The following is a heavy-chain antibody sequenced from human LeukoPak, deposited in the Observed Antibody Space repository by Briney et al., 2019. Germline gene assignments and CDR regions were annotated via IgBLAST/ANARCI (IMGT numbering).Heavy chain of an antibody. CDR3: AMSRQTYYYDSSGYYDY. V-gene: IGHV1-69*02. CDR2: IIPILGIA. CDR1: GGTFSSYT. Sequence: RVASVKVSCKASGGTFSSYTISWVRQAPGQGLEWMGRIIPILGIANYAQKFQGRVTITADKSTSTACMELSSLRSEDTAVYYCAMSRQTYYYDSSGYYDYWGQGTLVTVSS. J-gene: IGHJ4*02. D-gene: IGHD3-22*01.